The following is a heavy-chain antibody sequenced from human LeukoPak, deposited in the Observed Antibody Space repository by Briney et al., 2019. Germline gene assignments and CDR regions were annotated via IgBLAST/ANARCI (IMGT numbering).Heavy chain of an antibody. CDR3: ARAGGTSWADY. V-gene: IGHV3-53*01. J-gene: IGHJ4*02. Sequence: GGSLRLSCAASGFTVSSNYMSWVRQAPGKGLEWVSVIYSGGSTYYADSVKGRFTISRHNSKNTLYLQMNSLRVEDTAIYYCARAGGTSWADYWGQGTLVTVSS. CDR2: IYSGGST. D-gene: IGHD6-13*01. CDR1: GFTVSSNY.